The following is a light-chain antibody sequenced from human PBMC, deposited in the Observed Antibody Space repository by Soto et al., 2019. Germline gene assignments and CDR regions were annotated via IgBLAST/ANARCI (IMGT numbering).Light chain of an antibody. CDR2: GVS. V-gene: IGLV2-14*01. Sequence: QSVLTQPASVSWSPGQSITISCSGTRSDIGSYNYVAWYQQFPGKTPKILIYGVSNRPSGVSSRFSGSKSGNTASLTISGLQAEDAADYYCISYTGSSTSYVFGSGTKLTVL. CDR1: RSDIGSYNY. J-gene: IGLJ1*01. CDR3: ISYTGSSTSYV.